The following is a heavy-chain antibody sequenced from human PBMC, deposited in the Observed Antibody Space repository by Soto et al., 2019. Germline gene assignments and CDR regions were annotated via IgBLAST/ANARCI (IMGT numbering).Heavy chain of an antibody. J-gene: IGHJ4*02. Sequence: QVQLVQSGAEVKKPGSSVKVSCKASGGTFSSYAISWVRQAPGQGLEWMGGIIPIFGTANYAQKFQGRVTITADESTSTAYMERSSLRSEDTAVYYCARGKMATITMGGVGDYWGQGTLVTVSS. CDR1: GGTFSSYA. V-gene: IGHV1-69*12. CDR2: IIPIFGTA. CDR3: ARGKMATITMGGVGDY. D-gene: IGHD3-16*01.